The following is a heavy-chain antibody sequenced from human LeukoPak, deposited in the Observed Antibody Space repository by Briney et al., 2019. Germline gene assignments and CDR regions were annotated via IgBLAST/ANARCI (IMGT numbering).Heavy chain of an antibody. D-gene: IGHD2-2*01. Sequence: GGSLRLSCAASGFTVSSNYMSWVRQAPGKGLEWVSVIYSGGSTYYADSVKGRFTISRDNSKNTLYLQMNSLRAEDTAVYYCASIYCSSTSCYSAYYYGMDVWGQGTTVTVSS. CDR3: ASIYCSSTSCYSAYYYGMDV. CDR1: GFTVSSNY. CDR2: IYSGGST. V-gene: IGHV3-53*05. J-gene: IGHJ6*02.